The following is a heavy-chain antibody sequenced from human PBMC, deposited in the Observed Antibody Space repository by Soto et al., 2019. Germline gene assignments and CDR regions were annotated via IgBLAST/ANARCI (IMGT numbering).Heavy chain of an antibody. CDR2: IRSKAYGGTT. Sequence: GGSLRLSCTASGFTFGDYAMSWFRQAPGKGLEWVGFIRSKAYGGTTEYAASVKGRFTISRDDSKSIAYLQMNSLKTEDTAVYYCTIAGALGYCSGGSCYSGYGDAYYGMDVWGQGTTVTVSS. V-gene: IGHV3-49*03. D-gene: IGHD2-15*01. CDR3: TIAGALGYCSGGSCYSGYGDAYYGMDV. J-gene: IGHJ6*02. CDR1: GFTFGDYA.